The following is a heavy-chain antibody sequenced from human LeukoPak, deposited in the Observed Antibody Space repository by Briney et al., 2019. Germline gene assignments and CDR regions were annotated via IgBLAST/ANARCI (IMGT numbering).Heavy chain of an antibody. V-gene: IGHV3-53*01. Sequence: GGSLRLSCAASGFTVSSNYMSWVRQAPGKGLEWVSVIYSGGSTYYADSVKGRFTISRDNSKNTLYLQMNSLRAEDTAEYYCASPSPRGYSYGSAFDIWGQGTMVTVSS. CDR1: GFTVSSNY. J-gene: IGHJ3*02. CDR3: ASPSPRGYSYGSAFDI. D-gene: IGHD5-18*01. CDR2: IYSGGST.